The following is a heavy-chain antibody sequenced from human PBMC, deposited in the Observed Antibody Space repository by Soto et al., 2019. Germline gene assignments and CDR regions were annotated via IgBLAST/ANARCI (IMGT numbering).Heavy chain of an antibody. CDR1: GYTFTDYW. V-gene: IGHV5-51*01. CDR2: IWPGDSDT. Sequence: ESPKISCKGSGYTFTDYWIGWVRQMPGKGLEWMGIIWPGDSDTRYSPSFQGKDTISVDKSISTAYMQWSSLKASDTAMYYCARHPVMDVWGQGTTVTVSS. CDR3: ARHPVMDV. J-gene: IGHJ6*02.